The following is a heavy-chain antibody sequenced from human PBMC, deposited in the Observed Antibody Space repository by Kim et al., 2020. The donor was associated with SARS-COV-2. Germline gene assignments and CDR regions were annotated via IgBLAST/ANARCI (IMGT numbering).Heavy chain of an antibody. J-gene: IGHJ6*02. D-gene: IGHD6-13*01. CDR3: ARLVSYSSSWHGDYYYGMDV. CDR1: GGSISSSSYY. V-gene: IGHV4-39*01. Sequence: SETLSLTCTVSGGSISSSSYYWGWIRQPPGKGLEWIGSIYYSGSTYYNPSLKSRVTISVDTSKNQFSLKLSSVTAADTAVYYCARLVSYSSSWHGDYYYGMDVWGQGTTVTVSS. CDR2: IYYSGST.